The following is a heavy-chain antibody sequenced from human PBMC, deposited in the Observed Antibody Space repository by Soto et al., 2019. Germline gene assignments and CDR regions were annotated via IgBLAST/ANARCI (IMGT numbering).Heavy chain of an antibody. CDR1: GFSLSTSGVG. CDR3: AYLPCSGGSCYWFSYSGMDV. Sequence: QITLKESGPTLVKPTQTLTLTCTFSGFSLSTSGVGVAWIRQPPGKALEWLALIYWDDDKRYRPSLETRLTITKEHSKNRVVLTMTNVDSVDTATYYCAYLPCSGGSCYWFSYSGMDVWGQGTTVIVSS. CDR2: IYWDDDK. J-gene: IGHJ6*02. V-gene: IGHV2-5*02. D-gene: IGHD2-15*01.